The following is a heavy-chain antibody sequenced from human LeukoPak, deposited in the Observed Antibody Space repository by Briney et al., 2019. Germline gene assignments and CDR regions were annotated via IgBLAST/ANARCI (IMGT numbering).Heavy chain of an antibody. J-gene: IGHJ6*03. D-gene: IGHD5-18*01. CDR1: GGSISSYY. Sequence: SETLSLTCTVSGGSISSYYWSWIRQPPGMGLEWIGYIYYSGSTNYNPSLKSRVTISVDTSKNQFSLKLRSVTAADTAVYYCARDRWIQLWPTGYYYYYRDVWGKGTTVTVSS. CDR2: IYYSGST. V-gene: IGHV4-59*01. CDR3: ARDRWIQLWPTGYYYYYRDV.